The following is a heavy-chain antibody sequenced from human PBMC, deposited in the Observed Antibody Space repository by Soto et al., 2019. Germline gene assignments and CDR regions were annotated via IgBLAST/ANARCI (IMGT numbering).Heavy chain of an antibody. Sequence: HPGGSLRLSCAASGFTFSSYAMSWVRQAPGKGLEWVSAISGSGGSTYYADSVKGRFTISRDNSKNTLYLQMNSLRAEDTAVYYCAKDNFLQQWLVFHFDYWGQGTLVTVSS. CDR1: GFTFSSYA. V-gene: IGHV3-23*01. CDR3: AKDNFLQQWLVFHFDY. J-gene: IGHJ4*02. D-gene: IGHD6-19*01. CDR2: ISGSGGST.